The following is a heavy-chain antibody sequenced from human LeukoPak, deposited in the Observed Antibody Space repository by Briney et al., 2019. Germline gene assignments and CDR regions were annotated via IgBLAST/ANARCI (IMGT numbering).Heavy chain of an antibody. CDR1: GGSVSSGSYY. CDR2: LYYSGST. CDR3: ARHALGYCSSTSCTNNWFDP. V-gene: IGHV4-39*01. D-gene: IGHD2-2*01. J-gene: IGHJ5*02. Sequence: PSETLSLTCTVSGGSVSSGSYYWSWIRQPPGKGLEGIGYLYYSGSTYYSPSLKSRVTLSVDMSKNQFSLNLSSVTAADTAVYHCARHALGYCSSTSCTNNWFDPWGQGTLVTVSS.